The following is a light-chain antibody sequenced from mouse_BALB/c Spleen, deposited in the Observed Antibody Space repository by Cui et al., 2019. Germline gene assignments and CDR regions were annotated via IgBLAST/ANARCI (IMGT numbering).Light chain of an antibody. V-gene: IGKV6-25*01. CDR3: QQHYSTPYT. CDR1: QDVSTA. J-gene: IGKJ2*01. Sequence: DIVMTPSHKFLSPSLGDSVTITCKASQDVSTAVAWYQQKPGESAKLLIYWASTRHTGVPDRFTGSGSGTDYTLTISSVQAEDLALYYCQQHYSTPYTFGGGTKLEIK. CDR2: WAS.